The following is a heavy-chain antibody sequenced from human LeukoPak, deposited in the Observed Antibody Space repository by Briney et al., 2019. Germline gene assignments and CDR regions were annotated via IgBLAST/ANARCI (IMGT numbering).Heavy chain of an antibody. D-gene: IGHD6-13*01. CDR3: ARPYSSSWYEGWFDP. Sequence: ASVKVFCKASGYTFTGYYMHWVRQAPGQGLEWMGWINPNSGGTNYAQKFQGRVTMTRDTSISTAYMELSRLRSDDTAVYYCARPYSSSWYEGWFDPWGQGTLVTVSS. J-gene: IGHJ5*02. V-gene: IGHV1-2*02. CDR2: INPNSGGT. CDR1: GYTFTGYY.